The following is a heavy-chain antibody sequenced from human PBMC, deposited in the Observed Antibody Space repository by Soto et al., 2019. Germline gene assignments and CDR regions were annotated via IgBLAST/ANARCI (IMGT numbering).Heavy chain of an antibody. V-gene: IGHV1-8*01. CDR2: INPNSGNI. CDR3: ARGRASGSYYLLDY. Sequence: ASVKVSCKASGNTLTSDDINWVRQATGHGLEWMGWINPNSGNIGYAQKFQGRVTMTRDTAIRTAYMEVSRLRSDDTAVYYCARGRASGSYYLLDYWGQGTLVTVSS. J-gene: IGHJ4*02. CDR1: GNTLTSDD. D-gene: IGHD3-10*01.